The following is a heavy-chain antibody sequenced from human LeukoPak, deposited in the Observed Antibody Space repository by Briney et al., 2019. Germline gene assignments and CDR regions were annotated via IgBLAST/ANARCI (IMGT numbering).Heavy chain of an antibody. CDR2: IYTSGST. J-gene: IGHJ6*03. CDR1: GGSISSYY. V-gene: IGHV4-4*07. D-gene: IGHD2-2*02. Sequence: PSETLSLTCTVSGGSISSYYWSWIRQPAGKGLEWIGRIYTSGSTNYNPSLKSRVTMSVDTSKNQFSLKLSSVAAADTAVYYCAREGRCSSTSCYKLYYYYYYMDVWGKGTTVIVSS. CDR3: AREGRCSSTSCYKLYYYYYYMDV.